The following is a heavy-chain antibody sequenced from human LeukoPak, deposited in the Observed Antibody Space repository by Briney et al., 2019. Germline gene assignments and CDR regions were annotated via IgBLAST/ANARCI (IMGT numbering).Heavy chain of an antibody. J-gene: IGHJ4*02. CDR1: GFNVSSKY. CDR3: ARNPGYSGPYAYYYSFFDS. V-gene: IGHV3-66*01. Sequence: GGTLRLSCAASGFNVSSKYMNWVRQAPGKGLEWVAVIYTGGPTYYADSVQGRFTISRDNSRNTVYLQMNSLRVEDTAMYFCARNPGYSGPYAYYYSFFDSWGQGTLVTVSS. CDR2: IYTGGPT. D-gene: IGHD3-16*01.